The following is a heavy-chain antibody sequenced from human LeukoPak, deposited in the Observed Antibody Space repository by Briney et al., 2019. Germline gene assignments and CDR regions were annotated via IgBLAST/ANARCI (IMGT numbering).Heavy chain of an antibody. Sequence: GVSLRLSCAASGFTFSNAWMSWVRQAPGKGLEWVGRIKSKTDGGTTDYAAPVKGRFTISRDDSKNTLYLQMNSLKTEDTAVYYCTTESSYSSSWYGRVYYYYMDVWGKGTTVTVSS. J-gene: IGHJ6*03. CDR2: IKSKTDGGTT. CDR3: TTESSYSSSWYGRVYYYYMDV. D-gene: IGHD6-13*01. CDR1: GFTFSNAW. V-gene: IGHV3-15*01.